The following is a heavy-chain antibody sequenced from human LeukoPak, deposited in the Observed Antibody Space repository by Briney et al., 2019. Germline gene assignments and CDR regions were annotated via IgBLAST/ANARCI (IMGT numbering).Heavy chain of an antibody. J-gene: IGHJ4*02. CDR2: ISRSSSYI. CDR3: AKAAVYSNRWTPFDD. CDR1: GFSFSDYN. D-gene: IGHD2/OR15-2a*01. Sequence: GESLRLSCAASGFSFSDYNVNWVRQAPGKGLEWVSSISRSSSYIYYADSVKGRFTISRDNAKNSLYLQMNSLRAEDTAVYYCAKAAVYSNRWTPFDDWGQGTLVTVSS. V-gene: IGHV3-21*01.